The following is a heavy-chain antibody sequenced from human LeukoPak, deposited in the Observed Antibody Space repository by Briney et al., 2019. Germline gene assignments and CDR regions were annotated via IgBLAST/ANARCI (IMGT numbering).Heavy chain of an antibody. CDR2: ISGSGDGT. CDR1: GFTFSSYA. J-gene: IGHJ6*02. Sequence: GGSLRLSCAASGFTFSSYAMSWVRQAPGKGLEWVSAISGSGDGTYYADSVKGRFTISRDNSKNTLYLQMNSLRAEDAAVYYCAKDHGEATVTYINGYYYYYGMDVWGQGTTVTVSS. CDR3: AKDHGEATVTYINGYYYYYGMDV. D-gene: IGHD4-17*01. V-gene: IGHV3-23*01.